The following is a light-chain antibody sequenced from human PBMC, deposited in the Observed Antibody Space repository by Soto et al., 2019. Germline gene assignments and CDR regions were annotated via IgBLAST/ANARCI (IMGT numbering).Light chain of an antibody. J-gene: IGKJ1*01. CDR3: QQYGISPQT. CDR2: DAS. V-gene: IGKV3-20*01. CDR1: KRGSSS. Sequence: DIQLPQYPVTLPLSPGERVSLSCRARKRGSSSLAWYQQRPGQAPRLLIFDASSRATGIPDRFSGSGSGTDFTLTISRLEPEDFAVFYCQQYGISPQTFGQGTKVDIK.